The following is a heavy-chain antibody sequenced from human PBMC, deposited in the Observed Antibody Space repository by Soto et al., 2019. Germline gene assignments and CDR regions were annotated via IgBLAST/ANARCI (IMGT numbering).Heavy chain of an antibody. J-gene: IGHJ4*02. Sequence: EVQLVESGGGLVKPGGSLRLSCVASGFTFSAYSMSWVRQAPGQGLEWVSSITSSSTYIYYTRSVEGRFTISRDDAKNSLHLQMDSLRAEDTAVYYCARDLLEGYCHARPPDYWGQGTLVTVSS. D-gene: IGHD2-15*01. CDR1: GFTFSAYS. CDR2: ITSSSTYI. V-gene: IGHV3-21*06. CDR3: ARDLLEGYCHARPPDY.